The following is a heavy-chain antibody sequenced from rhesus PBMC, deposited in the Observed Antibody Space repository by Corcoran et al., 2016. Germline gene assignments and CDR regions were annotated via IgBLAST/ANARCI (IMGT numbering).Heavy chain of an antibody. CDR2: IYGSGGST. CDR3: AREYCSGGVCYEGWYGLDS. CDR1: GASISSNY. V-gene: IGHV4S6*01. Sequence: QVQLQESGPRLVKPSETLPLTCAVSGASISSNYRSWNRPPPGKGLEWIGRIYGSGGSTDYNPSLKSRVTISIDTSKNQFSLKLSSVTAADTAVYYCAREYCSGGVCYEGWYGLDSWGQGVVVTVSS. J-gene: IGHJ6*01. D-gene: IGHD2-8*01.